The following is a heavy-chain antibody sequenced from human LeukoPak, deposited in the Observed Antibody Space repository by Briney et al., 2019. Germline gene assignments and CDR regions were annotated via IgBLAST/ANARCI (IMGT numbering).Heavy chain of an antibody. CDR3: ARAHLSSRWSGYGMDV. V-gene: IGHV4-34*01. CDR1: GGSFSAYN. CDR2: INHSGST. Sequence: SETLSLTCAVYGGSFSAYNWSWIRQPPGKGLEWIGEINHSGSTNYNPSLKSRVTISVDTSKNQFSLKLSSVTAADTAVYHCARAHLSSRWSGYGMDVWGQGTTVTVSS. J-gene: IGHJ6*02. D-gene: IGHD6-13*01.